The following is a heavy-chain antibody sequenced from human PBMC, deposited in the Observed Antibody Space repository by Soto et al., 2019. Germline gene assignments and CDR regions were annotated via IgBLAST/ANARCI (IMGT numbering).Heavy chain of an antibody. D-gene: IGHD3-22*01. Sequence: SETLSLTCTVSGGSISSGGYYWSWVRQHPGKGLECIGYIYYSGSTNYNPSLKSRVTISVDTSKSQFSPKLSSVTAADTAVYYCATNGGYYDSSGPKYFQYWGQGTLVTVSS. J-gene: IGHJ1*01. CDR3: ATNGGYYDSSGPKYFQY. CDR2: IYYSGST. V-gene: IGHV4-31*03. CDR1: GGSISSGGYY.